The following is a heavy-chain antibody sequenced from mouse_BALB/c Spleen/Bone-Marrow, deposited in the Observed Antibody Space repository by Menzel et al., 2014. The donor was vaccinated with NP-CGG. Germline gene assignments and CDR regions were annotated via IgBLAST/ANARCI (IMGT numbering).Heavy chain of an antibody. V-gene: IGHV14-3*02. CDR2: IDPASGNT. Sequence: EVQLQQSGAELVKPGASVKLSCTASGFNIKDTYMHWVKQRPEQGLEWIGRIDPASGNTKYDPKFQGKATITADTSSNTAYLQLSSLTSEDTAVYYCARSGNYGAWFAYWGQGTLVTVSA. D-gene: IGHD2-1*01. CDR1: GFNIKDTY. J-gene: IGHJ3*01. CDR3: ARSGNYGAWFAY.